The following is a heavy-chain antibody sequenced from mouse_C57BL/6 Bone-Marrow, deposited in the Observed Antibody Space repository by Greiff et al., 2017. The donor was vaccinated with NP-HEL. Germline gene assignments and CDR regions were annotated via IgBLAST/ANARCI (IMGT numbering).Heavy chain of an antibody. Sequence: VQLKESGAELARPGASVKLSCKASGYTFTSYGISWVKQRTGQGLEWIGEIYPRSGNTYYNEKFKGKATLTADKSSSTAYMELRSLTSEDSAVYFCARGDYGNYGFAYWGQGTLVTVSA. CDR3: ARGDYGNYGFAY. CDR2: IYPRSGNT. CDR1: GYTFTSYG. J-gene: IGHJ3*01. V-gene: IGHV1-81*01. D-gene: IGHD2-1*01.